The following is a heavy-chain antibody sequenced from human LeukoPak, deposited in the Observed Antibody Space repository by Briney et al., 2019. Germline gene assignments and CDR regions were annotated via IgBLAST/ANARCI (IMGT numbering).Heavy chain of an antibody. CDR1: GFTFSSYA. V-gene: IGHV3-9*01. CDR3: AKDINYDSSGYYRD. D-gene: IGHD3-22*01. CDR2: ITWNSGSI. Sequence: SGGSLRLSCAASGFTFSSYAMHWVRQAPGKGLEWVSGITWNSGSIAYADSVKGRFTISRDNAKNSLYLQMNSLRAEDTALYYCAKDINYDSSGYYRDWGQGTLVTVSS. J-gene: IGHJ4*02.